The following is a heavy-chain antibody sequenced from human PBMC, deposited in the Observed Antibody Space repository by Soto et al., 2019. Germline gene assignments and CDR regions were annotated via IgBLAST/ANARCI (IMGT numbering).Heavy chain of an antibody. Sequence: DVQLVESGGGLVQPGRSLRLACAASGFTFDQYTMHWVRQAPGKGLEWVSSITWHSGTIGYADSVKGRFTIYRDNAKNYLYMQMNSLRGDDTALYYCAKEMSTFGDFNYYYMDVWGNGTTVTVYS. CDR3: AKEMSTFGDFNYYYMDV. V-gene: IGHV3-9*01. CDR2: ITWHSGTI. J-gene: IGHJ6*03. CDR1: GFTFDQYT. D-gene: IGHD3-16*01.